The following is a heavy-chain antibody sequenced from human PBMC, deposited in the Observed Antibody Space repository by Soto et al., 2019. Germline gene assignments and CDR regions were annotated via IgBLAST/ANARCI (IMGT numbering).Heavy chain of an antibody. CDR2: IDVGSGNA. CDR1: GFTFSSSA. J-gene: IGHJ4*02. Sequence: SVKVSCKTSGFTFSSSAVHWVRQARGHRLQWIGWIDVGSGNANYAQMLQERIGISRDMSTSTAYMELSSLRPEDTAVYYCAKELHTSSGWSQVIYWGQGTLVTVSS. CDR3: AKELHTSSGWSQVIY. V-gene: IGHV1-58*01. D-gene: IGHD6-19*01.